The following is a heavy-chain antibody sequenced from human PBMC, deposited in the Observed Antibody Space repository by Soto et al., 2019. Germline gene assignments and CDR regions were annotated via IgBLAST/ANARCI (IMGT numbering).Heavy chain of an antibody. J-gene: IGHJ4*02. CDR2: ISSSSSTI. Sequence: VGSLRLCCAASVFTFSSYSMNWFRQAPVKGLEWVSYISSSSSTIYYADSVKGRFTISRDNAKNSLYLQMNSLRDEDKAVYYCARDQMEQIVKKGSIPWGQGNMVTVSS. CDR1: VFTFSSYS. CDR3: ARDQMEQIVKKGSIP. V-gene: IGHV3-48*02. D-gene: IGHD3-22*01.